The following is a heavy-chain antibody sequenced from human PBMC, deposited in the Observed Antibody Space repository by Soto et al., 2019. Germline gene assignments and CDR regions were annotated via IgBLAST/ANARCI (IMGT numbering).Heavy chain of an antibody. V-gene: IGHV1-8*01. J-gene: IGHJ6*02. D-gene: IGHD5-18*01. CDR3: ARGRVLKNLDTAMVTYYYYYYGMDV. Sequence: ASVXVSCKASGYTFTSYDINWARQATGQGLEWMGWMNPNSGNTGYAQKFQGRVTMTRNTSISTAYMELSSLRSEDTAVYYCARGRVLKNLDTAMVTYYYYYYGMDVWGQGTTVTVSS. CDR1: GYTFTSYD. CDR2: MNPNSGNT.